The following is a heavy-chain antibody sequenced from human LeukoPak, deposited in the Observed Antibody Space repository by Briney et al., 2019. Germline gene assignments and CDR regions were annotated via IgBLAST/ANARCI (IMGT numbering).Heavy chain of an antibody. Sequence: GGSLRLSCAASGFTFSSYAVSWVRQAPGKGLEWASAISGSGGSTYYADSVKGRFTISRDNSKNTLYLQMNSLRAEDTAVYYCAMLADQEMATIKPWGQGTLVTVSS. CDR2: ISGSGGST. CDR1: GFTFSSYA. D-gene: IGHD5-24*01. J-gene: IGHJ4*02. V-gene: IGHV3-23*01. CDR3: AMLADQEMATIKP.